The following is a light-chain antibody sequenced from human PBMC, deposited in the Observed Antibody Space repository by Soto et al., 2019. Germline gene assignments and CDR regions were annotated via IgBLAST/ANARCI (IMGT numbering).Light chain of an antibody. CDR3: QQYVTSRT. CDR1: QSINSN. CDR2: GVS. J-gene: IGKJ1*01. Sequence: VMTQSPATLSVSPGERATLSCTASQSINSNFAWYQQRPGQAPRLLIYGVSSRATGIPDRFSGSGSGTDFTLTISRLEPEDFAVYYCQQYVTSRTFGQGTKVDIK. V-gene: IGKV3-20*01.